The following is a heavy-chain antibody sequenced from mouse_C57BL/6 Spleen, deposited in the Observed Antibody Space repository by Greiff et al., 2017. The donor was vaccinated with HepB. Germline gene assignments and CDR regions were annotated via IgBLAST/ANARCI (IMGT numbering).Heavy chain of an antibody. D-gene: IGHD1-1*01. CDR3: ARHEAPFYYYGSSHWYFDV. CDR1: GYTFTEYT. J-gene: IGHJ1*03. V-gene: IGHV1-62-2*01. Sequence: QVQLQQSGAELVKPGASVKLSCKASGYTFTEYTIHWVKQRSGQGLEWIGWFYPGSGSIKYNEKFKDKATLTADKSSSTVYMELSRLTSEDSAVYFCARHEAPFYYYGSSHWYFDVWGTGTTVTVSS. CDR2: FYPGSGSI.